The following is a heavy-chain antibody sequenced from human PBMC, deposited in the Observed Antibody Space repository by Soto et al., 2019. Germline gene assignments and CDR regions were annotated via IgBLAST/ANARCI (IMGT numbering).Heavy chain of an antibody. CDR2: IFYSGST. V-gene: IGHV4-30-4*01. Sequence: QVQLQESGPGLVKPSQTLSLSCTVSGGSISSGDYYWSWIRQPPGKGLEWIGYIFYSGSTYYNPSLKSRVTISIDTSKNQFSLKLSSVTAADTAVYYCAVPQEGTTHRFDCWGQGTLVTVSS. D-gene: IGHD1-1*01. J-gene: IGHJ4*02. CDR3: AVPQEGTTHRFDC. CDR1: GGSISSGDYY.